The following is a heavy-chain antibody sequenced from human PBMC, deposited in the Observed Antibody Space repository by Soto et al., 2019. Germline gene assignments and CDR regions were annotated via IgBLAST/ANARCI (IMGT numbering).Heavy chain of an antibody. CDR1: GFTFSSYA. V-gene: IGHV3-23*01. Sequence: GGSLTLSCASSGFTFSSYAMGWVRQAQGKGLEWVSDISGSGGSTYYADSVKGRFTISRDNSKNTLYLQMNSLRAEDTGVYYCPKGVDSSRTLNLYGMDVWGQGTTVTVSS. D-gene: IGHD6-13*01. J-gene: IGHJ6*02. CDR3: PKGVDSSRTLNLYGMDV. CDR2: ISGSGGST.